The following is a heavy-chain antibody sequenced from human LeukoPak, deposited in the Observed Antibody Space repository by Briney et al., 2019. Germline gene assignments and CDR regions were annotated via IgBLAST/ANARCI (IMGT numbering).Heavy chain of an antibody. Sequence: ASVKVSCKASGYTFTSYYMHWVRQAPGQGLEWMGWINPNSGGTNYAQKFQGRVTMTRDTSISTAYMELSRLRSDDTAVYYCARGIFSAAGTWGDYWGQGTLVTVSS. V-gene: IGHV1-2*02. D-gene: IGHD6-13*01. J-gene: IGHJ4*02. CDR3: ARGIFSAAGTWGDY. CDR2: INPNSGGT. CDR1: GYTFTSYY.